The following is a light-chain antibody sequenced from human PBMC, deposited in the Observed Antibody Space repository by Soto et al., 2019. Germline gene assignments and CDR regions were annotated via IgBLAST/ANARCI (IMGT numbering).Light chain of an antibody. CDR1: QSISDS. Sequence: DIQMTQSPSTLSASVGDRVTITCRASQSISDSLAWYQQKPGKAPKLLIYEASNLKSGVTSRFSGSGSGTEYPLTISSLQPDDFASYYCQQYNGYWTFGQGTKVEIK. J-gene: IGKJ1*01. CDR2: EAS. V-gene: IGKV1-5*03. CDR3: QQYNGYWT.